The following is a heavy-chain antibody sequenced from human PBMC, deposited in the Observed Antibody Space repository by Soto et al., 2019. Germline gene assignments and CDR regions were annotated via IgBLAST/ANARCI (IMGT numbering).Heavy chain of an antibody. CDR3: AKGVVAVAGRLYYFDY. J-gene: IGHJ4*02. D-gene: IGHD6-19*01. CDR1: GFTFSSYA. Sequence: EVQLLESGGGLVQPGGSLRLSCAASGFTFSSYAMSWVRQAPGKGLEWVSAISGSGGSTYYADSVKGRFTISRDNSKNTLYLQMNSLRAEDTAVYYFAKGVVAVAGRLYYFDYWGQGTLVTVSS. CDR2: ISGSGGST. V-gene: IGHV3-23*01.